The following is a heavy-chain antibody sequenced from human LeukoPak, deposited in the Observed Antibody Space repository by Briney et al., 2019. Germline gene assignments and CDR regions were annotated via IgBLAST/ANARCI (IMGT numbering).Heavy chain of an antibody. CDR1: GGSISYYY. CDR2: MSYSGST. V-gene: IGHV4-59*08. Sequence: SETLSLTCTVSGGSISYYYWSWIRQPPGKGLEWIGYMSYSGSTNFNPSLKSRVAVSVDTSKNQFSLRLSSVTAADTAVYYCARHHYDTLTGYSLDVFDIWGQGTMVTVSS. D-gene: IGHD3-9*01. J-gene: IGHJ3*02. CDR3: ARHHYDTLTGYSLDVFDI.